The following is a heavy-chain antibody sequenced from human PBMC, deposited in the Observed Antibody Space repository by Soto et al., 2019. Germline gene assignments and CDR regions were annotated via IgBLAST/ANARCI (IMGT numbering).Heavy chain of an antibody. CDR2: ISSNGVGT. CDR3: ARRARQHFYYMGV. Sequence: EVQLAESGGGLAQPGGSLRLSCAASGFTLSGYAMDWVRQAPGKGLEYVSGISSNGVGTYYANSVPGRFTISRDNSKNSVYLQMGSLRPEDMAVYYCARRARQHFYYMGVWGKGTTVTVS. D-gene: IGHD6-6*01. V-gene: IGHV3-64*01. J-gene: IGHJ6*03. CDR1: GFTLSGYA.